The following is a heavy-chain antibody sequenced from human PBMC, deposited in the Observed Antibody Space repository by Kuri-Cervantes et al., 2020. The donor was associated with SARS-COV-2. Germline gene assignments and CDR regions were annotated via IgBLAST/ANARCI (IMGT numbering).Heavy chain of an antibody. J-gene: IGHJ6*03. CDR2: IYYSGST. D-gene: IGHD2-2*01. CDR1: GGSISSSNYY. V-gene: IGHV4-61*05. CDR3: ARDIVVVPAATLDFGYYYYYMDV. Sequence: GSLRLSCTVSGGSISSSNYYWSWIRQPPGKGLEWIGYIYYSGSTNYNPSLKSRVTISLDRSKNQFSLKLTSVTAADTAVYYCARDIVVVPAATLDFGYYYYYMDVWGKGTTVTVSS.